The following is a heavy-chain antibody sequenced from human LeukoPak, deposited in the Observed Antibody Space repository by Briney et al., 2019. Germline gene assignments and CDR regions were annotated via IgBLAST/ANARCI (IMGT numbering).Heavy chain of an antibody. Sequence: GGSLRLSCAASGFTFSTYAMSWVRQAPGKGLEWVSAIGDTTYYADSVKGRFTISRDNSKNTLYLQMNNLRAEDTAVYYCARAIGGNSDYWGQGTLVTVSS. CDR2: IGDTT. D-gene: IGHD4-23*01. V-gene: IGHV3-23*01. J-gene: IGHJ4*02. CDR1: GFTFSTYA. CDR3: ARAIGGNSDY.